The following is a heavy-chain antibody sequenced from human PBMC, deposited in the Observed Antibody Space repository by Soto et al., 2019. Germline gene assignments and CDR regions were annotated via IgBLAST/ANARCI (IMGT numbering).Heavy chain of an antibody. V-gene: IGHV3-30*18. D-gene: IGHD4-17*01. CDR1: GFTFSSYG. CDR2: ISYDGSNK. Sequence: QVQLVESGGGVVQPGRSLRLSCAVSGFTFSSYGMHWVRQAPGKGLEWVAVISYDGSNKYYADSVKGRFTISRDNSKNTLYLQMNSLRAEDTAVYYCAKTTLVTTLLPPDYWGQGTLVTVSS. J-gene: IGHJ4*02. CDR3: AKTTLVTTLLPPDY.